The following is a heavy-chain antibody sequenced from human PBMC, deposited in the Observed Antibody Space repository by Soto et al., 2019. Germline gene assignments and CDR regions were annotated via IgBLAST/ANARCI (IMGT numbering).Heavy chain of an antibody. CDR3: AKDLSRQAADYYFDC. V-gene: IGHV3-30*18. Sequence: QVQLVESGGGVVQPGRSLRLSCAVSGVTFITYGMHWVRQAPGKGLEWVAVISYDGSNKYYADSVKGRFTISRENSKDTLYLQMNSLRPEDTAVYYCAKDLSRQAADYYFDCWGQGTLVTVSS. CDR1: GVTFITYG. D-gene: IGHD6-13*01. CDR2: ISYDGSNK. J-gene: IGHJ4*02.